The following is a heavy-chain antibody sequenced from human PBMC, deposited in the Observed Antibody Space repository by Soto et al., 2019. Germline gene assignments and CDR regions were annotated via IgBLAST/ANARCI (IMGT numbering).Heavy chain of an antibody. D-gene: IGHD3-22*01. CDR3: ARDPRNYYDSRVGYFDL. V-gene: IGHV3-33*01. Sequence: GGSLRLSCAASGFTFSSYGMHWVRQAPGKGLEWVAVIWYDGSNKYYADSVKGRFTISRDNSKNTLYLQMNSLRAEDTAVYYCARDPRNYYDSRVGYFDLWGRGTLVTVSS. CDR2: IWYDGSNK. CDR1: GFTFSSYG. J-gene: IGHJ2*01.